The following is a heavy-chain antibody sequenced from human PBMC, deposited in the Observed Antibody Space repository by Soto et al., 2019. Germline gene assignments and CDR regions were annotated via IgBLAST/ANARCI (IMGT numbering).Heavy chain of an antibody. CDR2: ISYDGSNK. CDR3: ARDGTVFSRGLLRAFDI. J-gene: IGHJ3*02. D-gene: IGHD2-21*02. V-gene: IGHV3-30-3*01. CDR1: GFTFSSYA. Sequence: QVQLVESGGGVVQPGRSLRLSCAASGFTFSSYAMHWVRQAPGKGLEWVAVISYDGSNKYYADSVKGRFTISRDNSKNTLYLQMNSLRAEDTAVYYCARDGTVFSRGLLRAFDIWGQGTMVTVSS.